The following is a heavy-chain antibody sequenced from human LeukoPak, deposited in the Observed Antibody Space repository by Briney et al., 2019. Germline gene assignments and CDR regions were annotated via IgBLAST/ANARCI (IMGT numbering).Heavy chain of an antibody. CDR3: ARTPSMGDP. D-gene: IGHD2-8*01. Sequence: SVKVSCKASGGSFSSYAISWVRQAPGQGLEWMGRIIAILGIANYAQKFQGRVTITTDESTSTAYMELRSLRSEDTAVYYCARTPSMGDPWGQATLVTVSS. CDR2: IIAILGIA. CDR1: GGSFSSYA. V-gene: IGHV1-69*04. J-gene: IGHJ5*02.